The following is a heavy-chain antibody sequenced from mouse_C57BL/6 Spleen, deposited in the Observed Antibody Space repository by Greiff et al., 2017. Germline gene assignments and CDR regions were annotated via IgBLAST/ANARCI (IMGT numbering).Heavy chain of an antibody. D-gene: IGHD2-5*01. V-gene: IGHV1-42*01. J-gene: IGHJ1*03. CDR2: INPSTGGT. CDR1: GYSFTGYY. Sequence: EVQLQQSGPELVKPGASVKISCKASGYSFTGYYMNWVKQSPEKSLEWIGVINPSTGGTTYNQKFKAKATLTVDKSSSTAYMPLKSLTSEDSAVYYCARWDSNWYFDVWGTGTTVTVSS. CDR3: ARWDSNWYFDV.